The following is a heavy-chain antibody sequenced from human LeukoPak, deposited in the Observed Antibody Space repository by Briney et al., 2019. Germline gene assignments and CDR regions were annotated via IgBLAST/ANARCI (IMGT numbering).Heavy chain of an antibody. Sequence: ASVRVSFKASGYTFTSYAMHWVRQAPGQRGEWMGWINAGNGNTKYSQKFQGRVTITRDTSASTAYMELSSLRSEDTAVYYCASNYYGSGPFDYWGQGTLVTVSS. V-gene: IGHV1-3*01. CDR2: INAGNGNT. CDR1: GYTFTSYA. D-gene: IGHD3-10*01. CDR3: ASNYYGSGPFDY. J-gene: IGHJ4*02.